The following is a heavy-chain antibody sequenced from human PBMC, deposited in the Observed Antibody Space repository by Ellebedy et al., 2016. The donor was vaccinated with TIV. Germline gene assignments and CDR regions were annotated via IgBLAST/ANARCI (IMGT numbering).Heavy chain of an antibody. D-gene: IGHD6-19*01. CDR3: ARNRDANGWYVDL. CDR1: GFTVITDY. J-gene: IGHJ5*02. CDR2: IYSGGAA. Sequence: GESLKISCVASGFTVITDYMSWVRQAPGKGLEWVSTIYSGGAAYHGDSVKGRFTVSRDSSKNTVYLQMNSLRVEDTALYFCARNRDANGWYVDLWGQGTLVTVSS. V-gene: IGHV3-66*01.